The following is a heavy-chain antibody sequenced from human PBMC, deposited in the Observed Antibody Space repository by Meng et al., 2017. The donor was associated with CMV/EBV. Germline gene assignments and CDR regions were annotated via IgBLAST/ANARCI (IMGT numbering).Heavy chain of an antibody. V-gene: IGHV3-48*02. J-gene: IGHJ6*02. CDR2: ISSSSSTI. CDR3: ASVLYSSPAYYYYGMDV. CDR1: GFTFSSYS. Sequence: GESLKISCAASGFTFSSYSMNWVRQAPGKGLEWVSYISSSSSTIYYADSVKGRFTISRDNAKNSLYLQMNSMRDEDTAVYYCASVLYSSPAYYYYGMDVWGQGTTVTVSS. D-gene: IGHD6-13*01.